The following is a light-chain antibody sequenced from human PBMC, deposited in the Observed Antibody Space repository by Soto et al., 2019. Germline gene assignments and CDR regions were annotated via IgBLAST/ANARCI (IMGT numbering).Light chain of an antibody. J-gene: IGKJ2*01. CDR3: QQYYSSSYT. CDR1: QSVLYSSNNKNY. CDR2: WAS. Sequence: DIVMTQSPDSLAVSLGERATINCKSSQSVLYSSNNKNYLAWYQQKPGQPPKLLIYWASTRESGVPDQFSGSGSGTDFTHTISSLQAEDVAVYYCQQYYSSSYTFGQGTKLEIK. V-gene: IGKV4-1*01.